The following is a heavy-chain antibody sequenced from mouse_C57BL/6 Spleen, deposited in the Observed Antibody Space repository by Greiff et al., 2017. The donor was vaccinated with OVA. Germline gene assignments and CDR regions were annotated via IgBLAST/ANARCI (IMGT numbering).Heavy chain of an antibody. Sequence: EVKLVESGEGLVKPGGSLKLSCAASGFTFSSYAMSWVRQTPEKRLEWVAYISSGGDYIYYADTVKGRFTISRDNARNTLYLQMSSLKSEDTAMYICSRDRLLGAWFAYWGQGTLVTVSA. CDR2: ISSGGDYI. CDR1: GFTFSSYA. D-gene: IGHD2-3*01. V-gene: IGHV5S21*01. CDR3: SRDRLLGAWFAY. J-gene: IGHJ3*01.